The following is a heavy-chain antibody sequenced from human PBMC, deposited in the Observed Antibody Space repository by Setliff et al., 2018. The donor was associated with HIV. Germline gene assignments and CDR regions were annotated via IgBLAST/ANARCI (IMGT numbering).Heavy chain of an antibody. CDR3: STVVTLAYCHDGLCPAFDS. J-gene: IGHJ4*02. D-gene: IGHD2-8*01. Sequence: SETLSLTCSVSGVSISSYYWSWIRHSPGKGLEWIGIIFPGGATNYNPSLTSRVTISVDTSKNHLFLKLTSVTTADTAVYFCSTVVTLAYCHDGLCPAFDSWGQGALVTV. V-gene: IGHV4-59*01. CDR2: IFPGGAT. CDR1: GVSISSYY.